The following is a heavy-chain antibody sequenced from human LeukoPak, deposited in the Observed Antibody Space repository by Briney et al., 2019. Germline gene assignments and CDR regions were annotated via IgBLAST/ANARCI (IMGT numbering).Heavy chain of an antibody. D-gene: IGHD3-9*01. J-gene: IGHJ4*02. CDR1: GGSFSSSEW. CDR2: IFHSGTT. CDR3: ARTSNRGDDDLLTGYFSL. Sequence: SGTLSLTCGVAGGSFSSSEWWCWVRLPPGKGLEWIGEIFHSGTTKYTPSLKSRVSISIDKSKNQFSLTLSSVTAADTAIYFCARTSNRGDDDLLTGYFSLWGQGILVTVSS. V-gene: IGHV4-4*02.